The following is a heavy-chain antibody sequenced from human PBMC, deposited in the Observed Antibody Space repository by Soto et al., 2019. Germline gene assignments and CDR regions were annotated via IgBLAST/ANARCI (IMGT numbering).Heavy chain of an antibody. CDR3: EREGYDFWSGYYKFPLNFDY. V-gene: IGHV1-69*06. CDR2: IIPIFGTA. CDR1: GCTFSSYA. D-gene: IGHD3-3*01. Sequence: ASVKVSCKASGCTFSSYAISWVRQAPGQGLEWMGGIIPIFGTANYAQKFQGRVTITADKSTSTAYMELSSLRSEDTAVYYCEREGYDFWSGYYKFPLNFDYWGQGTLVTVSS. J-gene: IGHJ4*02.